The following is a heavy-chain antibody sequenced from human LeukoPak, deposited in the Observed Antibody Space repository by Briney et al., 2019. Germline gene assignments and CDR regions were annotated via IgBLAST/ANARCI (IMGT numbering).Heavy chain of an antibody. CDR1: GFSFSSYG. CDR2: IRFDGSEK. J-gene: IGHJ4*02. V-gene: IGHV3-30*02. D-gene: IGHD2-2*03. CDR3: ALGKNFGYHYFDF. Sequence: PGGSLRLSCVASGFSFSSYGMHWVRRAPGKGLEWMTFIRFDGSEKYYADSVKGRFTISRDYSKNTLFLQMSSLRPEDTAVYDCALGKNFGYHYFDFWGQGALVTVSS.